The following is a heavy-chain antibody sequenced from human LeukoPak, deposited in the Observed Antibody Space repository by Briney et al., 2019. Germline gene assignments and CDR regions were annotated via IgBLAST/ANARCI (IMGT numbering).Heavy chain of an antibody. CDR2: ISSSGSTM. Sequence: PGGSLRLSCAASGVTLSNYYMNWVRQAPGKGLEWVSYISSSGSTMYYADSVKGRFTISRDNAQNSLYLQMNSLRAEDTAVYYCTRGSYGDYEYWGQGTLVTVSS. CDR3: TRGSYGDYEY. D-gene: IGHD4-17*01. V-gene: IGHV3-48*04. CDR1: GVTLSNYY. J-gene: IGHJ4*02.